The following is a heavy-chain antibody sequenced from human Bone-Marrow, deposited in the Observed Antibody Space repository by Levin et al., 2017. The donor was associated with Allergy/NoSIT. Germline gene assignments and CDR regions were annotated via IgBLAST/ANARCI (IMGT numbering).Heavy chain of an antibody. D-gene: IGHD3-3*01. CDR3: AKDKDFWSAYHYYGMDV. J-gene: IGHJ6*02. CDR2: MSYDGSHK. CDR1: GFTFSIYG. V-gene: IGHV3-30*18. Sequence: PGGSLRLSCAASGFTFSIYGMHWVRQAPGKGLEWVAFMSYDGSHKDFADSVEGRFTISRDNSKNTVYLQMNSLRPEDTAVYYCAKDKDFWSAYHYYGMDVWGQGTTVTVSS.